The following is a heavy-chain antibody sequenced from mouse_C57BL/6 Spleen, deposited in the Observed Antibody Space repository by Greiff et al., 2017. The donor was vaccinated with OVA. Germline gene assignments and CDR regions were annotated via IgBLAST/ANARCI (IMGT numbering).Heavy chain of an antibody. J-gene: IGHJ4*01. CDR1: GYTFTSYG. CDR3: ARRGPYAMDY. V-gene: IGHV1-81*01. Sequence: QVQLQQSGAELARPGASVKLSCKDSGYTFTSYGISWVKQRTGQGLEWIGEIYPRSGNTYYNEKFKGKATLTADKSSSTAYMELRSLTSEDSAVYFCARRGPYAMDYWGQGTSVTVSS. CDR2: IYPRSGNT.